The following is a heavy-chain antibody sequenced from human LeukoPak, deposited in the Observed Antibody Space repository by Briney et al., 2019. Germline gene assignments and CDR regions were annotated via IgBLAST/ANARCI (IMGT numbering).Heavy chain of an antibody. Sequence: ASVKVSCKSSGYTFTNYYIHWMRQAPGQGLEWMGVINPSGGSTTYAQKFQGRVMMTRDSSPSTAYMELSSLRSEDTAVYYCARTDRYCSGASCYAEVDYYYGMDVWGQGTTVTVSS. CDR2: INPSGGST. V-gene: IGHV1-46*01. J-gene: IGHJ6*02. D-gene: IGHD2-2*01. CDR3: ARTDRYCSGASCYAEVDYYYGMDV. CDR1: GYTFTNYY.